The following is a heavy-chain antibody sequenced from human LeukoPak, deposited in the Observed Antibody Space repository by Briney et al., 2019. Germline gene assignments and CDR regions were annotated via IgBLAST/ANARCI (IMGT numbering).Heavy chain of an antibody. J-gene: IGHJ4*02. V-gene: IGHV3-74*01. CDR3: ARGSSGYYDEHDC. D-gene: IGHD3-22*01. Sequence: GGSLRLSCAASGFTFSTYWMHWVRQVPGKGLVWVARINGDGSSTRYADSVKGRFTISRDNAKNTLYLQMNSLRAEDTALYYCARGSSGYYDEHDCWGQGTLVTVSS. CDR2: INGDGSST. CDR1: GFTFSTYW.